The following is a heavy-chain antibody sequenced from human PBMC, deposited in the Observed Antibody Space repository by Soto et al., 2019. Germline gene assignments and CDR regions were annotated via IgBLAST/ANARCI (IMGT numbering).Heavy chain of an antibody. CDR1: GGTFNRET. Sequence: QAQLVQSGAEVKKPGSSVKVSCKASGGTFNRETFSWVRQAPGQGLQWMGRIIPVLDLADYAQKFEGRVTSTADTSTTTVYLDLSGLGSDDTAVYYCARGGKLGGDLDVWGKGPPVIVSS. V-gene: IGHV1-69*02. CDR3: ARGGKLGGDLDV. J-gene: IGHJ6*04. CDR2: IIPVLDLA. D-gene: IGHD3-10*01.